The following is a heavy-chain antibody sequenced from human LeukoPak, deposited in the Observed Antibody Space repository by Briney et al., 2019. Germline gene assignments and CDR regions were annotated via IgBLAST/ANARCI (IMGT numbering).Heavy chain of an antibody. J-gene: IGHJ6*02. V-gene: IGHV1-24*01. Sequence: GASVKVSCKVSGYTLTELSMHWVRQAPGKGLEWMGGFDPEDGETIYAQKFQGRVTMTEDTSTDTAYMELSSLRSDDTAVYYCARGDDSSGWSLYYYYGMDVWGQGTTVTVSS. CDR3: ARGDDSSGWSLYYYYGMDV. CDR2: FDPEDGET. D-gene: IGHD6-19*01. CDR1: GYTLTELS.